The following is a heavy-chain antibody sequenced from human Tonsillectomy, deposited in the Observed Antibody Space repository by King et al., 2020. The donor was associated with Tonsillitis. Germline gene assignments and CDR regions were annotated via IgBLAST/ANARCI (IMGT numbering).Heavy chain of an antibody. J-gene: IGHJ3*01. CDR1: GFTFSYYD. Sequence: VQLVESGGGVVQPGRSLRLSCAASGFTFSYYDMHWVRQAPGKGLEWVAIISYDGSSKYYADSVKGRFTISRDNSKNTLFLQMNSLRTEDTAVYYCAKDVPMLDWGQGTLVTVSS. V-gene: IGHV3-30*18. CDR2: ISYDGSSK. CDR3: AKDVPMLD. D-gene: IGHD1-1*01.